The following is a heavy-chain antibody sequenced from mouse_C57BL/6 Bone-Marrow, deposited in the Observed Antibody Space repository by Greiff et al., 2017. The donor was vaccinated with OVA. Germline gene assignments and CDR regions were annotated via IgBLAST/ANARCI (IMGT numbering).Heavy chain of an antibody. CDR1: GYTFTSYW. Sequence: VQLQQPGAELVMPGASVKLSCKASGYTFTSYWMHWVKQRPGQGLEWIGEIDPSDSYTNYNQKFKGKSTLTVDKSSSTAYMQLSSLTSEDSAVYYCARMRDDSLDYWGQGTTLTVSS. J-gene: IGHJ2*01. V-gene: IGHV1-69*01. CDR2: IDPSDSYT. D-gene: IGHD6-1*01. CDR3: ARMRDDSLDY.